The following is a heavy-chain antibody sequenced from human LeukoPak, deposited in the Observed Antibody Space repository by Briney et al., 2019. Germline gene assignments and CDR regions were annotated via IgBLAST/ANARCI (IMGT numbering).Heavy chain of an antibody. CDR1: GGPISSYY. D-gene: IGHD6-13*01. J-gene: IGHJ4*02. V-gene: IGHV4-59*12. CDR2: IYYSGSA. Sequence: SETLSLTCTVSGGPISSYYWSWIRQPPGKGLEWIGYIYYSGSANSNPSLKSRVTISVDRSKNQFSLKLSSVTAADTAVYYCARGGGYSSSRYAHFDYWGQGTLVTVSS. CDR3: ARGGGYSSSRYAHFDY.